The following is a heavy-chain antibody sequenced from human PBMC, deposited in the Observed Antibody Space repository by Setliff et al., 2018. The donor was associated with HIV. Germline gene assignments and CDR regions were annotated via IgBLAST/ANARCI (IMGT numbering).Heavy chain of an antibody. V-gene: IGHV3-30*02. CDR2: IHYDESIK. D-gene: IGHD3-10*01. CDR1: GFTFSSYG. Sequence: GGSLRLSCAASGFTFSSYGMHWVRQAPGKGLEWVAFIHYDESIKYYADSVKGRFTISRDNSKNTLYLQMNSLRAEDTAVFYCATSRSRLEPFDYRGQGTLVTVSS. J-gene: IGHJ4*02. CDR3: ATSRSRLEPFDY.